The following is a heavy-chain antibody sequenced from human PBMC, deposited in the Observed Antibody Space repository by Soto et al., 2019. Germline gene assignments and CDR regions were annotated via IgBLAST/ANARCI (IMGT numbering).Heavy chain of an antibody. V-gene: IGHV1-69*13. CDR2: IIPIFGTA. CDR1: GGTFSSYA. CDR3: ARELYYYDSSGYYQAPYFDY. D-gene: IGHD3-22*01. Sequence: ASVKVSCKASGGTFSSYAISWVRQAPGQGLEWMGGIIPIFGTANYAQKFQGRVTITADESTSTAYMELSSLRSEDTAVYYCARELYYYDSSGYYQAPYFDYWGQGTLVTVSS. J-gene: IGHJ4*02.